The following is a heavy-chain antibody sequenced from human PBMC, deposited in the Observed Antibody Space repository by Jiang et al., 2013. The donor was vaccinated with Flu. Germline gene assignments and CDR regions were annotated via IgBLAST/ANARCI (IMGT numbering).Heavy chain of an antibody. CDR2: IKVGNGDT. Sequence: VRQAPGQSLEWMGWIKVGNGDTEYSQRFQDRVTITRDTSANTAYMILSSLRSEDTAVYYCARTTIFARYFGMDVWGQGTTVTVSS. CDR3: ARTTIFARYFGMDV. V-gene: IGHV1-3*01. D-gene: IGHD3-3*01. J-gene: IGHJ6*02.